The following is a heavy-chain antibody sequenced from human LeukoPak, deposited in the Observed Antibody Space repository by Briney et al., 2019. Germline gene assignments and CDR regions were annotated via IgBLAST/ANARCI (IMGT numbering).Heavy chain of an antibody. CDR3: AKALSSSFTGSSWEY. CDR2: INWNSGKI. CDR1: GFTFDDYA. Sequence: GGSQRLSCAASGFTFDDYAMHWIRQAPGKGLEWVSGINWNSGKIGYADSVKGRFTISRDSAKSSLYLQMNTLRAEDMAFYYCAKALSSSFTGSSWEYWGQGTLVTVSS. V-gene: IGHV3-9*03. J-gene: IGHJ4*02. D-gene: IGHD6-6*01.